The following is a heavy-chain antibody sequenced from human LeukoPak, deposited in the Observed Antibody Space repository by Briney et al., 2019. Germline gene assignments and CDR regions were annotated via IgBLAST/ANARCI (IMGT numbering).Heavy chain of an antibody. CDR2: ISGSGGST. Sequence: GGSLRLSCAASGFTFSSYAMSWVRQAPGKGLEWVSAISGSGGSTYYADSVKGRFTTSRDNSKSALYLQMNSLRAEDTAVYYCANVLGDYYYYGMDVWGKGTTVTVSS. V-gene: IGHV3-23*01. J-gene: IGHJ6*04. CDR1: GFTFSSYA. D-gene: IGHD3-16*01. CDR3: ANVLGDYYYYGMDV.